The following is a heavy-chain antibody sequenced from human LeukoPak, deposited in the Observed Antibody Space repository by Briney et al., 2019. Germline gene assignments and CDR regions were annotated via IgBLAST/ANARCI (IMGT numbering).Heavy chain of an antibody. D-gene: IGHD2-8*02. Sequence: GGSLRLSCSASGFTFSVCAMSWVRQAPGKGLEWVSAISGSGGGTYYADSVKGRFTISRDNSKNTLYLQMNSLRAEDTAVYYCAKGPWSYFYTMDVWGQGTTVTVSS. CDR2: ISGSGGGT. J-gene: IGHJ6*02. CDR3: AKGPWSYFYTMDV. CDR1: GFTFSVCA. V-gene: IGHV3-23*01.